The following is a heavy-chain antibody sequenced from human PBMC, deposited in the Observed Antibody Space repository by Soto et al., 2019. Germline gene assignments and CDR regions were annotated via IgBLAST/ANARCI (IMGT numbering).Heavy chain of an antibody. CDR1: GGSISCYY. J-gene: IGHJ4*02. D-gene: IGHD6-13*01. V-gene: IGHV4-59*01. Sequence: QVQLQESAPGLVKPSETLSLTCTVSGGSISCYYWSWIRQPQGEGLEWIGSIYYRGSINYNSALTSRVTISVDTSKNQFSLKLSCVAAADTAVYYCARGIAVIDYWGQGALVTVSS. CDR3: ARGIAVIDY. CDR2: IYYRGSI.